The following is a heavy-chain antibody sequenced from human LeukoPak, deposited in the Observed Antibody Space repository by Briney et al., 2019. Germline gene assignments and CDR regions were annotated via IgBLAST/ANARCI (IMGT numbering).Heavy chain of an antibody. V-gene: IGHV5-10-1*01. CDR1: RYNFISYW. D-gene: IGHD3-3*01. J-gene: IGHJ4*02. CDR2: IDPSDSYT. Sequence: GESLKISCYGSRYNFISYWISWVRQMPGKGLEWMGRIDPSDSYTNYSPSFQGHVTISADKSISTAYLQWSSLKASDTAMYYCARWTSYSDFWSGYFDYWGQGTLVTVSS. CDR3: ARWTSYSDFWSGYFDY.